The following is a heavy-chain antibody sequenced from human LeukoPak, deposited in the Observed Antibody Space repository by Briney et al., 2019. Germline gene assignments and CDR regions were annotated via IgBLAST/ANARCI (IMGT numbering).Heavy chain of an antibody. CDR2: IKQDGSNK. J-gene: IGHJ4*02. V-gene: IGHV3-7*02. D-gene: IGHD1-26*01. Sequence: GGSLRLSCAASGVMFPSYWMTWVRQAPGKGLEWVANIKQDGSNKYYADSVKGRFTISRDNSKNTLFLQMNSLRAEDTAVYYCAKSAEVGVTIAPDYWGQGTLVTVSS. CDR1: GVMFPSYW. CDR3: AKSAEVGVTIAPDY.